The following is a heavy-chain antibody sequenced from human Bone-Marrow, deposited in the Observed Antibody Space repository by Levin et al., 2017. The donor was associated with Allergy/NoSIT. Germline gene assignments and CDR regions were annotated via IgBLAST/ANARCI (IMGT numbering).Heavy chain of an antibody. CDR1: GFTFSSYS. V-gene: IGHV3-21*01. J-gene: IGHJ6*02. D-gene: IGHD3-3*01. CDR2: ISSSSSYI. Sequence: GESLKISCAASGFTFSSYSMNWVRQAPGKGLEWVSSISSSSSYIYYADSVKGRFTISRDNAKNSLYLQMNSLRAEDTAVYYCARGPPLRFLEWLFGPLGGMDVWGPGTTVTVSS. CDR3: ARGPPLRFLEWLFGPLGGMDV.